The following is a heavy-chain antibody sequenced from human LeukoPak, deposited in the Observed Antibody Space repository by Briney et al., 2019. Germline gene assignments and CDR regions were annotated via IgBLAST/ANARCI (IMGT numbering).Heavy chain of an antibody. J-gene: IGHJ4*02. CDR1: GFTFSSYA. Sequence: PGGSLRLSCAASGFTFSSYAMHWVRQAPGKGLEWVAVRSYDGSNKYYADSVKGRFTISRDNSKNTLYLQMNSLRAEDTAVYYCAKDALIVVVTATTGVDYWGQGTLVTVSS. CDR2: RSYDGSNK. D-gene: IGHD2-21*02. CDR3: AKDALIVVVTATTGVDY. V-gene: IGHV3-30*04.